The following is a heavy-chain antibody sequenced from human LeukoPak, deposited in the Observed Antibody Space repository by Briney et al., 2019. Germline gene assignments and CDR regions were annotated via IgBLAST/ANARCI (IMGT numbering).Heavy chain of an antibody. CDR3: ARDRGLIVGAAVDY. Sequence: SVKVSCKASGGTFSSYAISWVRQAPGQGLEWMERIIPIFGTANYAQKFQGRVTITTDESTSTAYMELSSLRSEDTAVYYCARDRGLIVGAAVDYWGQGTLVTVSS. CDR1: GGTFSSYA. D-gene: IGHD1-26*01. CDR2: IIPIFGTA. V-gene: IGHV1-69*05. J-gene: IGHJ4*02.